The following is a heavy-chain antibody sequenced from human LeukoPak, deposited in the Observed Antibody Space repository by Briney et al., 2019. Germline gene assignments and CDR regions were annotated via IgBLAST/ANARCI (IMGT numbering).Heavy chain of an antibody. J-gene: IGHJ3*02. CDR1: GYTFTGYY. CDR3: ARGWFGESYDAFDI. Sequence: SVKVSCKASGYTFTGYYMHWVRQAPGQGLEWMGGIIPIFGTAYYAQKFQGRVTITVDKSTSTAYMELSSLRSEDTAVYYCARGWFGESYDAFDIWGQGTMVTVSS. CDR2: IIPIFGTA. V-gene: IGHV1-69*06. D-gene: IGHD3-10*01.